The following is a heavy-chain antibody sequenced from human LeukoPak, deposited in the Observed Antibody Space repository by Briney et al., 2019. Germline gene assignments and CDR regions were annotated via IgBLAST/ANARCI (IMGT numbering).Heavy chain of an antibody. V-gene: IGHV1-69*06. Sequence: GASVKVSCKASGGTFSSYAISWVRQAPGQGLEWMGGIIPIFGTANYAQKFQGRVTITADKSTSTAYMELSSLRSEDTAVYYCALTGYDSSGYYQTYYFDYWGQGTLVTVSS. CDR2: IIPIFGTA. D-gene: IGHD3-22*01. J-gene: IGHJ4*02. CDR1: GGTFSSYA. CDR3: ALTGYDSSGYYQTYYFDY.